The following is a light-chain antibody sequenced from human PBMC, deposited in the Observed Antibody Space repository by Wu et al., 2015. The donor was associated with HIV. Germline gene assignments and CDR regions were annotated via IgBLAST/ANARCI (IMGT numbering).Light chain of an antibody. J-gene: IGKJ4*01. V-gene: IGKV3-11*01. CDR2: DAS. Sequence: SLSPRGKSHPLPAGPVRVLAPTLAWYQQKPGQAPRLLIYDASYRATGIPARSSGSGSGTDFTLTISGLEPEDFAVYYCQQRNNWPRATFGGGTKVEIK. CDR3: QQRNNWPRAT. CDR1: RVLAPT.